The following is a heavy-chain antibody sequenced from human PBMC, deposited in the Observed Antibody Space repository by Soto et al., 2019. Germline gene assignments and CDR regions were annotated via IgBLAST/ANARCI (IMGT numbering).Heavy chain of an antibody. J-gene: IGHJ5*02. CDR3: AGAVAHDYIWGSHSPHNCFHP. V-gene: IGHV4-39*07. Sequence: SETLSLTCTVSGGSISSSSYYWGWIRQPPGKGLEWIGSIYYSGSTNYNPSLKSRVTISVDTSKNQFSLKLSSVTAADTAVYYCAGAVAHDYIWGSHSPHNCFHPWGQGPLVTVSS. CDR1: GGSISSSSYY. CDR2: IYYSGST. D-gene: IGHD3-16*01.